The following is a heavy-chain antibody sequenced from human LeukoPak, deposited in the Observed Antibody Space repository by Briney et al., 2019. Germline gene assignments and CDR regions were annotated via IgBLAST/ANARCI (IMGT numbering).Heavy chain of an antibody. D-gene: IGHD1-26*01. Sequence: SETLSLTCTVSGGSINAYYWSWVRQSPGKGLEWIGYVHYGGSTNYNSSLKSRVTMSVDTSKNQFSLKLSSVTAADTAVYYCARVRELLTLDAFDIWGQGTMVTVSS. V-gene: IGHV4-59*12. CDR1: GGSINAYY. CDR2: VHYGGST. CDR3: ARVRELLTLDAFDI. J-gene: IGHJ3*02.